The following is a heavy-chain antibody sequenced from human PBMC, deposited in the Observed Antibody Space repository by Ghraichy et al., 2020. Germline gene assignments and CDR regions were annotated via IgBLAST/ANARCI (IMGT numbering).Heavy chain of an antibody. CDR1: GDSLSSDY. V-gene: IGHV4-59*01. Sequence: GALPLTCTVSGDSLSSDYWSWIRQPPGKGLECIGYTYYTGSTHYNPSLKSRITISVDRSKNQISLRLRSVTAADTGVYYCARGVSVKYYGMDVWGQGTTVAVSS. CDR3: ARGVSVKYYGMDV. D-gene: IGHD3-16*01. J-gene: IGHJ6*02. CDR2: TYYTGST.